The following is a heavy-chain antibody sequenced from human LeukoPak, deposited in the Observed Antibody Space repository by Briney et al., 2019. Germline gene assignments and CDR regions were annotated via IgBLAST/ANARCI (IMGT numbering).Heavy chain of an antibody. CDR2: IIPILGIA. J-gene: IGHJ4*02. CDR1: GYTLSNYG. V-gene: IGHV1-69*04. CDR3: ARSPINYYDSSGNFDY. D-gene: IGHD3-22*01. Sequence: SVKVSCKASGYTLSNYGITWVRQAPGQGLEWMGRIIPILGIANYAQKFQGRVTITADKSTSTAYMELSSLRSEDTAVYYCARSPINYYDSSGNFDYWGQGTLVTVSS.